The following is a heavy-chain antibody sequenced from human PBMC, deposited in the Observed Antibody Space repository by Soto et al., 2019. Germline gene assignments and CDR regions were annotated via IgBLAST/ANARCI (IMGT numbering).Heavy chain of an antibody. D-gene: IGHD6-13*01. V-gene: IGHV3-21*01. J-gene: IGHJ4*02. CDR3: ARHPPYSSSWSYFDY. CDR1: GFTFSDYS. Sequence: EVQLVESGGGLVKPGGSLRVSCAASGFTFSDYSMNWVRQAPGKGLEWLSSITSTGSYIYYADSVKGRFTISRDNAGISLFLLMNSLRAEDTAMYYCARHPPYSSSWSYFDYWGQGTLVTVSS. CDR2: ITSTGSYI.